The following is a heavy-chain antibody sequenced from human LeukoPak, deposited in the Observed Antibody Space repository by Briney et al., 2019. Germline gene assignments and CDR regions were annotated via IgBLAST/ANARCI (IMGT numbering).Heavy chain of an antibody. CDR1: GGSISTRNYR. J-gene: IGHJ4*02. Sequence: SETLSLTCTVSGGSISTRNYRGWIRQPPGKGLEWIGGIYYSGTTYYRPSLQSRVTISVDTSRNQFSMRLTSVTAADTAVYYCARHSVTVSTALFDSWGPGTLVTVST. V-gene: IGHV4-39*01. D-gene: IGHD4-11*01. CDR2: IYYSGTT. CDR3: ARHSVTVSTALFDS.